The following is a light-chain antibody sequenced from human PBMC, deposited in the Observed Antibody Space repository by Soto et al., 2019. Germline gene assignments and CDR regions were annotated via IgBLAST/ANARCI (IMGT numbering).Light chain of an antibody. J-gene: IGKJ5*01. CDR1: QGISSY. V-gene: IGKV1-8*01. Sequence: AIRMTQSPSSLSASTGDRVTITCRASQGISSYLAWYQQKPGKAPKLLIYAASTLESGVPSRFSGSGYGTDFTLTISSLQPEDFATYYCQQFNDFPLTFGQGTRLEIK. CDR3: QQFNDFPLT. CDR2: AAS.